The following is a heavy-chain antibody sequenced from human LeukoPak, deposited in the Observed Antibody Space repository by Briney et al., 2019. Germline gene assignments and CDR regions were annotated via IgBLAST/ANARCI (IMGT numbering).Heavy chain of an antibody. V-gene: IGHV3-53*01. CDR1: GFAVSSNY. J-gene: IGHJ6*02. Sequence: GGSLRLSCAASGFAVSSNYMSWVRQAPGKGLEWVSVIYSGGSTYCADSVKGRFTISRDNSKNTLYLQMNSLRAEDTAVYYCARRGTGHGMDVWGQGTTVIVSS. D-gene: IGHD1-1*01. CDR3: ARRGTGHGMDV. CDR2: IYSGGST.